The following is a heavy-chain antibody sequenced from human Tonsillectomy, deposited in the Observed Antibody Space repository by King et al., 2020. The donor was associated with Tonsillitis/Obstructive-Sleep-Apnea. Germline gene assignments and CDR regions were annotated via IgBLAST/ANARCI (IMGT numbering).Heavy chain of an antibody. V-gene: IGHV4-34*01. CDR2: IIDSGGT. J-gene: IGHJ6*02. D-gene: IGHD5-18*01. CDR1: GGSFSASN. CDR3: ARGSYSYNAMDV. Sequence: VQLQQWGAGLLKPSETLSLTCAVYGGSFSASNWSWIRQPPGKGLEGIGEIIDSGGTNYNPSLKSRVSISVDTSKNQFSLNLSSVTAADTAVYYCARGSYSYNAMDVWGQGTTVTVSS.